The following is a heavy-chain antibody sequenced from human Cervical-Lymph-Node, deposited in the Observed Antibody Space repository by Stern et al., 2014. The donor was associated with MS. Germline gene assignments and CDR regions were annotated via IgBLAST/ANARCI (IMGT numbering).Heavy chain of an antibody. J-gene: IGHJ4*02. CDR1: GGSISSGGYS. CDR3: ARIGDDDGDFRLCY. CDR2: IYHTGST. D-gene: IGHD4-17*01. V-gene: IGHV4-31*03. Sequence: QVQLQESGPGLVKPSQTLYLTCTVSGGSISSGGYSWSRIRQPPGKGLEWVGYIYHTGSTYYHPFLKSRLDISVDTAKNQFSLKVRSVTAADTAVYYCARIGDDDGDFRLCYWGQGTLVTVSS.